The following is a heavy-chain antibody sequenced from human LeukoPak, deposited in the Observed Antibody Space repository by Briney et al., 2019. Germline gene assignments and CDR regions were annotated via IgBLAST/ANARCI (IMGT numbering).Heavy chain of an antibody. D-gene: IGHD2-2*02. CDR1: GFTFSSYA. Sequence: GGSLRLSCAASGFTFSSYAMSWVRQAPGKGLEWVSAISGSGGSTYYADSVKGRFTISRDNSKNTLYLQMNSLRAEDTAVYYCAKGRTYCSSTSCYTNWFDPWGQGTLVTVSS. CDR3: AKGRTYCSSTSCYTNWFDP. V-gene: IGHV3-23*01. CDR2: ISGSGGST. J-gene: IGHJ5*02.